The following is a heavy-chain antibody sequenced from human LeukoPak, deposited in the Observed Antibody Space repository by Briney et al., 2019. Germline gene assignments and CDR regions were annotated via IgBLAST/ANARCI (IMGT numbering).Heavy chain of an antibody. V-gene: IGHV5-51*01. Sequence: GESLKISCLASGYTFNIYWTAWVRQMPDKGLEWMGIVYPDNSKTIYESSFQGQVTISADKSISTAYLQWSTLKASDTAIYYCTRLSGGSALRNDAFHIRGQGTMVTVSS. D-gene: IGHD1-26*01. CDR3: TRLSGGSALRNDAFHI. CDR1: GYTFNIYW. CDR2: VYPDNSKT. J-gene: IGHJ3*02.